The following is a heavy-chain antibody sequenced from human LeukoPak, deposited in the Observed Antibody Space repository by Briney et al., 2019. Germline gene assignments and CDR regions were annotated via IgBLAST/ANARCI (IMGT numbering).Heavy chain of an antibody. CDR3: AKGARVTTRSWFDP. V-gene: IGHV3-23*01. CDR2: ISGSGGST. Sequence: GGSQILSCAASGFTFRDYAMSWVRQAPGKGLEWVSVISGSGGSTYYADSVKGRFTISRDNSQNTLYLQMSSLRVDDTAIYYCAKGARVTTRSWFDPWGQGTLVTVSS. J-gene: IGHJ5*02. D-gene: IGHD4-17*01. CDR1: GFTFRDYA.